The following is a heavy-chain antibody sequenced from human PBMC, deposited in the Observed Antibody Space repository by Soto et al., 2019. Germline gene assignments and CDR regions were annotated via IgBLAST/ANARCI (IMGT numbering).Heavy chain of an antibody. V-gene: IGHV1-3*01. Sequence: GASVTVSCTTSVYTFPDYAIHWVRQAPAQRPEWMGYIYGGNAYTTYSQKFQGRVTITRDTSATTAYMELSSLTSEDTAVYYCVRFWPPPYSDALTDYTDAFDYWGQGTLVTVSS. D-gene: IGHD3-9*01. CDR3: VRFWPPPYSDALTDYTDAFDY. CDR2: IYGGNAYT. J-gene: IGHJ4*02. CDR1: VYTFPDYA.